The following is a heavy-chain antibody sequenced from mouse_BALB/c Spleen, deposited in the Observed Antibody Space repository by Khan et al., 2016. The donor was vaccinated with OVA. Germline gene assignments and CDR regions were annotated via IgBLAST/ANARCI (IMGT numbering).Heavy chain of an antibody. V-gene: IGHV2-6-1*01. CDR2: IWSDGST. Sequence: QVQLKESGPGLVAPSQSLSITCTISGFSLTNYGVHWVRQPPGKGLEWLVVIWSDGSTTYNSNNSALKSRLSISKDNSKSQVFLKMNSLQTDDTAMYYWARQPYYHYYFMDYGGQGTSGTVSS. J-gene: IGHJ4*01. CDR1: GFSLTNYG. CDR3: ARQPYYHYYFMDY. D-gene: IGHD2-10*01.